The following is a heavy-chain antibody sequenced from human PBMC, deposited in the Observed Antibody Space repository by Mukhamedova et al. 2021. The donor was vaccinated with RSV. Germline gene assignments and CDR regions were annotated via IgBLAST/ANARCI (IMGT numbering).Heavy chain of an antibody. V-gene: IGHV4-59*08. CDR3: SRQSSSWYA. J-gene: IGHJ5*02. Sequence: WSWIRQPPGKGLEWIGYIYYSGSTNYNPSLKSRVTITVDTSKNQISLKLSSVTAADTAVYYCSRQSSSWYAWGQGTLVTVAS. D-gene: IGHD6-13*01. CDR2: IYYSGST.